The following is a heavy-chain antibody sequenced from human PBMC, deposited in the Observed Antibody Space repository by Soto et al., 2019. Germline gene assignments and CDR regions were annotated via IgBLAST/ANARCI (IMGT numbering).Heavy chain of an antibody. Sequence: GASVKVSCKASGYTFTRYYAHWVRQAPGQGLEWLGIIDPSGGSTSYPQKFQGRVTMTRDTSTSTVYMELSSLRSEDTAVYYCATGSNWYHDYWGPGTLVTV. CDR1: GYTFTRYY. CDR2: IDPSGGST. J-gene: IGHJ4*02. D-gene: IGHD6-13*01. CDR3: ATGSNWYHDY. V-gene: IGHV1-46*03.